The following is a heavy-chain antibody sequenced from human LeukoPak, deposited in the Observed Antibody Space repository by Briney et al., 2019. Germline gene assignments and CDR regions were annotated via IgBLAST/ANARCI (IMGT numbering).Heavy chain of an antibody. J-gene: IGHJ6*03. Sequence: PSETLSLTXAVSGYSISSGYYWGWIRQPPGKGLEWIGSIYHSGSTYYNPSLKSRVTISVDTSKNQFSLKLSSVTAADTAVYYCARHFAGSEWELLQGYYYYYMDVWGKGTTVTVSS. CDR1: GYSISSGYY. V-gene: IGHV4-38-2*01. CDR3: ARHFAGSEWELLQGYYYYYMDV. CDR2: IYHSGST. D-gene: IGHD1-26*01.